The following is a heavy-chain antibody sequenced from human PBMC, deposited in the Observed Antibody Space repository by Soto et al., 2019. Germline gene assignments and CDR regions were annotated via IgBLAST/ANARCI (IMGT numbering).Heavy chain of an antibody. D-gene: IGHD2-2*01. Sequence: SVKVSCKASGGTFSSYAISWVRQAPGQGLEWMGGIIPIFGTANYAQKFQGRVTITADESTSTAYMELSSLRSEDTAVYYCASPIVYCSSTSCSDDAFDIWGQGTMATVSS. J-gene: IGHJ3*02. V-gene: IGHV1-69*13. CDR2: IIPIFGTA. CDR1: GGTFSSYA. CDR3: ASPIVYCSSTSCSDDAFDI.